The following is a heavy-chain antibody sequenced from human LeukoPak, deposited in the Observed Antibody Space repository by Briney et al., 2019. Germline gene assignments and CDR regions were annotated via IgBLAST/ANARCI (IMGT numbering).Heavy chain of an antibody. J-gene: IGHJ4*02. CDR1: GFTFSSYS. Sequence: NSGGSLRLSCAASGFTFSSYSMTWVRQAPGKGLEWVSSISSSSSYIYYADSVKGRFTISRDNAKNSLYLQMNSLRAEDTAVYYCARLYYDTIPPHYFDYWGQGTLVTVSS. D-gene: IGHD3-22*01. CDR3: ARLYYDTIPPHYFDY. V-gene: IGHV3-21*01. CDR2: ISSSSSYI.